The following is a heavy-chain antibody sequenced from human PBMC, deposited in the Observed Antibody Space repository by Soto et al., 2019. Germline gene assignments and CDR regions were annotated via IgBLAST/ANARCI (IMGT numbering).Heavy chain of an antibody. D-gene: IGHD6-19*01. CDR1: GFTLSSYS. Sequence: QVQLVESGGGVVQPGRSLRLSCAASGFTLSSYSTHWVRQAPGRGLEWVGVISYDGNKKYYRDSVKGRFSISRDTSNNTVNLHMNSLRPEDTAVYYCARSVAVAGLDYWGQGTLVTVS. V-gene: IGHV3-30-3*01. CDR2: ISYDGNKK. J-gene: IGHJ4*02. CDR3: ARSVAVAGLDY.